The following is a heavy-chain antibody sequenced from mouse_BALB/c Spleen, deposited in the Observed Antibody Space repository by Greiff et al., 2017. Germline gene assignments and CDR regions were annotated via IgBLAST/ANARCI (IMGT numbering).Heavy chain of an antibody. D-gene: IGHD1-1*01. CDR1: GYTFTSYY. CDR2: INPSNGGT. J-gene: IGHJ3*01. CDR3: ARGGYGSRWFAY. Sequence: QVHVKQSGAELVKPGASVKLSCKASGYTFTSYYMYWVKQRPGQGLEWIGEINPSNGGTNFNEKFKSKATLTVDKSSSTAYMQLSSLTSEDSAVYYCARGGYGSRWFAYWGQGTLVTVSA. V-gene: IGHV1S81*02.